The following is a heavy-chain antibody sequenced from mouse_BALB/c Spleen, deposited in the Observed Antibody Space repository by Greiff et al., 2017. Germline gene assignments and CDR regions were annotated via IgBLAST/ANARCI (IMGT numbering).Heavy chain of an antibody. J-gene: IGHJ3*01. D-gene: IGHD4-1*01. V-gene: IGHV14-3*02. Sequence: VQLKESGAELVKPGASVKLSCTASGFNIKDTYMHWVKQRPEQGLEWIGRIDPANGNTKYDPKFQGKATITADTSSNTAYLQLSSLTSEDTAVYYCASWAFAYWGQGTLVTVSA. CDR1: GFNIKDTY. CDR3: ASWAFAY. CDR2: IDPANGNT.